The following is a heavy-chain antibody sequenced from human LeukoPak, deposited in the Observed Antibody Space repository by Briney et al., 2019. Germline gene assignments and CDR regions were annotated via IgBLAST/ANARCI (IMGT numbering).Heavy chain of an antibody. Sequence: GGSLRLSCAASGFTFSSYSMNWVRQAPGKGLEWVSSISSSSSYIYYADSVKGRFTISRDNAKNPLYLQMNSLRAEDTAVYYCARDLLYGSGSYPTLFDYWGQGTLVTVSS. J-gene: IGHJ4*02. CDR2: ISSSSSYI. CDR3: ARDLLYGSGSYPTLFDY. V-gene: IGHV3-21*01. D-gene: IGHD3-10*01. CDR1: GFTFSSYS.